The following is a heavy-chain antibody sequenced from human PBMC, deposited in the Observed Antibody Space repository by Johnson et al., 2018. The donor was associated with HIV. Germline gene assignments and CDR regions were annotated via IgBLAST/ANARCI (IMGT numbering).Heavy chain of an antibody. D-gene: IGHD1-1*01. CDR1: GFTFSSYA. V-gene: IGHV3-30*04. CDR3: ARKENWPSPGAFDI. J-gene: IGHJ3*02. Sequence: QVQLVESGGGVVQPGRSLRLSCAASGFTFSSYAMHWVRQAPGKGLEWVAVISYDGSNKYYADSVKGRFTISRDNSKNTLYLQMNSLRAEDTAVYYCARKENWPSPGAFDIWGQGIMVTVSS. CDR2: ISYDGSNK.